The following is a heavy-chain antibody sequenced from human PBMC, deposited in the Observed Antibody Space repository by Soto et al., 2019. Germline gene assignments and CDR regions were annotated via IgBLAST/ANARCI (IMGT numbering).Heavy chain of an antibody. CDR1: GGTFSSYT. D-gene: IGHD1-26*01. CDR2: IIPILGIA. V-gene: IGHV1-69*02. CDR3: ARIEGLRAGELGGYQFGS. Sequence: QVQLVQSGAEVKKPGSSVKVSCKASGGTFSSYTISWVRQAPGQGIEWMGSIIPILGIANYAQKFQGRVTITADKATSPAYMDLSSLRSEDTADYYCARIEGLRAGELGGYQFGSWGKGTLVTVSS. J-gene: IGHJ4*02.